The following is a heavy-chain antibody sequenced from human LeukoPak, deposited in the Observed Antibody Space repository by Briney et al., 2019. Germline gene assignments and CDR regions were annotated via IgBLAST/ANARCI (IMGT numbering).Heavy chain of an antibody. J-gene: IGHJ4*02. Sequence: GGSLRLSCVASGFTFSSSWMYWVRQAPGKGLVWASRISSDGSSTTYADSVEGRFTITRDNAKNTLYLQMNSLRVEDTAVYYCARADSSWANDYWGQGALVTVSS. CDR2: ISSDGSST. D-gene: IGHD6-13*01. V-gene: IGHV3-74*01. CDR3: ARADSSWANDY. CDR1: GFTFSSSW.